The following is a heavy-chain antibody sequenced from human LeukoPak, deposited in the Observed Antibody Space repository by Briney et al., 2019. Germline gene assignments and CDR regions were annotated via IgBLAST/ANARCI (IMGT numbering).Heavy chain of an antibody. J-gene: IGHJ4*02. CDR2: IRSRAVSYTT. CDR3: ARGDTKY. Sequence: GGSLRLSCAASGFTFSDQYMDWVRQGPGKGLEWVGRIRSRAVSYTTDYAASVKGIFTISRDDSKNSLYLQMDSLKTEDTAVYYCARGDTKYWGQGTLVTVSS. V-gene: IGHV3-72*01. CDR1: GFTFSDQY. D-gene: IGHD2-8*01.